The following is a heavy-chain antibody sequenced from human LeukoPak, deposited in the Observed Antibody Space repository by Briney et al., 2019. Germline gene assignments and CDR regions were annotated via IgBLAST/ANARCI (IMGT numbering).Heavy chain of an antibody. Sequence: GGSLRLSCAASGFTFSSYAMHCVRQAPGKGLEWVTLFSYDGSSKYYADSVRGRFTISRDNSKNTLYLQMNSLRADDSAVYYCARGKGSESGYDYFLDYWGQGTLVTVSS. CDR2: FSYDGSSK. D-gene: IGHD5-12*01. CDR1: GFTFSSYA. J-gene: IGHJ4*02. CDR3: ARGKGSESGYDYFLDY. V-gene: IGHV3-30-3*01.